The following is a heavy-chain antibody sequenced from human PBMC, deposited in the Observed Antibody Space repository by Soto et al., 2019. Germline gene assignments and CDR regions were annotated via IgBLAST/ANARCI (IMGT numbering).Heavy chain of an antibody. D-gene: IGHD3-10*01. CDR3: ASEHMVREVGDAFDI. V-gene: IGHV3-30-3*01. J-gene: IGHJ3*02. Sequence: QVQLVESGGGVVQPGRSLRLSCAASGFTFSSYAMHWVRQAPGKGLEWVAVISYDGSNKYYADSVKGRFTISRDNSKNTLYLQMNSLRAEDTAVYYCASEHMVREVGDAFDIWGQGTMVTVSS. CDR1: GFTFSSYA. CDR2: ISYDGSNK.